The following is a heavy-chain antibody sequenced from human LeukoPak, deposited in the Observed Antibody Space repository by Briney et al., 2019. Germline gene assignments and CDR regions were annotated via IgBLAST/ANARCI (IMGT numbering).Heavy chain of an antibody. D-gene: IGHD6-25*01. J-gene: IGHJ4*02. CDR2: MSYDGSTK. CDR1: GFTFRTYS. V-gene: IGHV3-30*04. CDR3: ARRLLQSGLDY. Sequence: GGSLRLSCAASGFTFRTYSMHWLRQAPGKGLEWVAVMSYDGSTKYYAHSVKGRFTTSRDDSENTLYLQMNSLSAEDTAVYYCARRLLQSGLDYWGQGTLVTVSS.